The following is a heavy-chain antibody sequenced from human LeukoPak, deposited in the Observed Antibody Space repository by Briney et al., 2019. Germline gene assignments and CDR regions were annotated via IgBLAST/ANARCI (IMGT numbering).Heavy chain of an antibody. D-gene: IGHD3-9*01. CDR2: ISYDGSNK. V-gene: IGHV3-30*04. Sequence: PGGSLRLSCAASGFTFSSYAMHWVRQAPGKGLEWVAVISYDGSNKYYADSVKGRFTISRDNSKNTLYLQMNSLRAEDTAVYYCARDGTYYDILTGFDYWGQGTLVTVSS. CDR3: ARDGTYYDILTGFDY. J-gene: IGHJ4*02. CDR1: GFTFSSYA.